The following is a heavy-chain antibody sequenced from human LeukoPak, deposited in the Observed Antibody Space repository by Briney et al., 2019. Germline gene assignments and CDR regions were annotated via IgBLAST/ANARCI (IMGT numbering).Heavy chain of an antibody. CDR3: TRDSGTTGEVKFDP. D-gene: IGHD4-17*01. CDR2: IYYSGST. Sequence: SETLSLTCTVSGGSISSYYWSWIRQPPGKGLEWIGYIYYSGSTNYKSSLKSRVTISVDTSKNQFSLKLSSVTAADTALYYCTRDSGTTGEVKFDPWGQGTLVTVSS. V-gene: IGHV4-59*01. J-gene: IGHJ5*02. CDR1: GGSISSYY.